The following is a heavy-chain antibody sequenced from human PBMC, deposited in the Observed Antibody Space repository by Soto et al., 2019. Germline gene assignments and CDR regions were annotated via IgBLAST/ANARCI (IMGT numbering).Heavy chain of an antibody. Sequence: ASVKVSCKASGVTFCSYAISWVRQAPGQGLEWMGGIIPIFGTANYAQKFQGRVTITADESTRTAYMELSSLRYEDTAVYYCARAPPHSSGYYYVFDYWGQGTLVTVSS. CDR3: ARAPPHSSGYYYVFDY. CDR2: IIPIFGTA. V-gene: IGHV1-69*13. D-gene: IGHD3-22*01. J-gene: IGHJ4*02. CDR1: GVTFCSYA.